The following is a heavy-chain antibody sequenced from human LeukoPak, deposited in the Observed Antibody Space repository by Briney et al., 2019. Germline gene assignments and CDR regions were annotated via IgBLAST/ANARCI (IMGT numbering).Heavy chain of an antibody. CDR2: IYTSGST. CDR3: ARDDHLNYYYGMDV. Sequence: SETLSLTCTVSGGSISSYYWSWIRQPAGKGLEWIGRIYTSGSTNYNPSLKSRVTMSVDTSKNQFSLKLSPVTAADTAVYYCARDDHLNYYYGMDVWGQGTTVTVSS. J-gene: IGHJ6*02. V-gene: IGHV4-4*07. CDR1: GGSISSYY.